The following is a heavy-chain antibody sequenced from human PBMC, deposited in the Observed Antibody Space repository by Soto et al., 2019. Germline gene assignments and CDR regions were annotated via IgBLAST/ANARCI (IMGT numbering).Heavy chain of an antibody. D-gene: IGHD2-15*01. CDR1: GYIFTRYY. V-gene: IGHV1-46*01. CDR3: ARGLLGFGSPYYFDY. CDR2: INPSGGST. J-gene: IGHJ4*02. Sequence: QVQLVQSGAEVKKPGASVKVSCKASGYIFTRYYMHWVRQAPGQGLEWMGIINPSGGSTSYTQKFQGRVTMTRDTSTSTVYMDLSSLRSEDTAVHYCARGLLGFGSPYYFDYWGQGTLVTVSS.